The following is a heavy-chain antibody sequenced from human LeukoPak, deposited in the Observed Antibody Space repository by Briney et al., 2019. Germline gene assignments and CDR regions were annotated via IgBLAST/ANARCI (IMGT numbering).Heavy chain of an antibody. CDR2: IIPISGTA. V-gene: IGHV1-69*05. CDR1: GGTFSSHA. J-gene: IGHJ6*03. Sequence: SVKVSCKASGGTFSSHAIAWVRQAPGQGPEWLGGIIPISGTATYAQKFQGRVTITTDESTSTTYMELSSLTSDDAAVYYCARGLQYQLLKALGYYYMDVWGEGTTVTVSS. D-gene: IGHD2-2*01. CDR3: ARGLQYQLLKALGYYYMDV.